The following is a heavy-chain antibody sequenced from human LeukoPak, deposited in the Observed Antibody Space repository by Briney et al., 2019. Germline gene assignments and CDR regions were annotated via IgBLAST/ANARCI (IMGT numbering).Heavy chain of an antibody. D-gene: IGHD3-16*01. CDR1: GYTFTSYG. Sequence: ASVKVSCKASGYTFTSYGSSGVGQARGQGLEWMGWISAYNGNTNYAQKLQGRVTMTTDTSTSTAYMELRSLRSDDTAVYYCARGIGGEFDYWGQGTLVTVSS. J-gene: IGHJ4*02. CDR3: ARGIGGEFDY. CDR2: ISAYNGNT. V-gene: IGHV1-18*04.